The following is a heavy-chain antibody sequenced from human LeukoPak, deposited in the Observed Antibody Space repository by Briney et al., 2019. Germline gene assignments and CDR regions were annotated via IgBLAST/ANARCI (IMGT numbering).Heavy chain of an antibody. CDR3: ARGERAFDI. CDR2: IWYDGSNK. V-gene: IGHV3-33*08. Sequence: GGSLRLSCAASGFTFSNYGIHWVRQAPGKGLEWVAVIWYDGSNKYYADSVKGRFAISRDNSKNTLYLQMNSLRAEDTAVYYCARGERAFDIWGQGTMVTVSS. J-gene: IGHJ3*02. CDR1: GFTFSNYG. D-gene: IGHD5-24*01.